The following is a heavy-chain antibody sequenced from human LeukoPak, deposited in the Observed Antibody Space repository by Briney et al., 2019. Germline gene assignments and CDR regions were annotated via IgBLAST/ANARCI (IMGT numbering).Heavy chain of an antibody. CDR1: GFTFSSYA. V-gene: IGHV3-21*01. CDR3: ARDIAVAGVYFDY. J-gene: IGHJ4*02. D-gene: IGHD6-19*01. Sequence: GSLRLSCAASGFTFSSYAMSWVRQAPGKGLEWVSSISSSSSYIYYADSVKGRFTISRDNAKNSLYLQMNSLRAEDTAVYYCARDIAVAGVYFDYWGQGTLVTVSS. CDR2: ISSSSSYI.